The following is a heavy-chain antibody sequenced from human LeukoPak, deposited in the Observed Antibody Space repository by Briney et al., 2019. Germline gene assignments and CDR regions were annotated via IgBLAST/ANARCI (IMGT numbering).Heavy chain of an antibody. CDR2: IRYDGSIK. V-gene: IGHV3-30*02. J-gene: IGHJ6*02. CDR3: AKDTDYGDYGYSRGMDV. D-gene: IGHD4-17*01. Sequence: GSLRLSCAASGFTFSSYGMHWVRQAPGKGLEWVAFIRYDGSIKYYADSVKGRFTISRDNAKNSLYLQMNSLRAEDTALYYCAKDTDYGDYGYSRGMDVWGQGTTVTVSS. CDR1: GFTFSSYG.